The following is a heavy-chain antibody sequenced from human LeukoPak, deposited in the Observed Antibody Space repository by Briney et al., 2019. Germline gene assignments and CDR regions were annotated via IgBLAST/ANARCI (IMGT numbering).Heavy chain of an antibody. J-gene: IGHJ3*02. CDR1: GFTFSSYA. CDR2: ISGSGGST. D-gene: IGHD3-10*01. CDR3: AKDCRGNVLLWFGPGRAFDI. V-gene: IGHV3-23*01. Sequence: GGSLRLSCAASGFTFSSYAMSWVRQAPGKGLEWVSAISGSGGSTYYADSVKGRFTISRDNSKNTLYLQMNSLRAEDTAVYYCAKDCRGNVLLWFGPGRAFDIWGQGTMVTVSS.